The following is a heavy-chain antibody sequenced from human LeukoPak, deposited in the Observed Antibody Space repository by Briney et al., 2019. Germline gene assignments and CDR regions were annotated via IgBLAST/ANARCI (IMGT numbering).Heavy chain of an antibody. V-gene: IGHV3-21*01. CDR2: ISSSSSYI. J-gene: IGHJ4*02. Sequence: PGGSLRLSCAASGFTFSGYSMNWVRQAPGKGLEWVSSISSSSSYIYYADSVKGRFTISRDNAKNSLYLQMNSLRAEDTAVYYCARDRAPTARFDYWGQGTLVTVSS. CDR3: ARDRAPTARFDY. CDR1: GFTFSGYS.